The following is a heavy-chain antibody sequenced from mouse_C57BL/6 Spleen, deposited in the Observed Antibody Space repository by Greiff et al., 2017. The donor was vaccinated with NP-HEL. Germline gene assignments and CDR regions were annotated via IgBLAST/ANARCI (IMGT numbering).Heavy chain of an antibody. J-gene: IGHJ3*01. Sequence: VQLQQSGPELVKPGDSVKISCKASGYSFTGYFMNWVMQSHGKSLEWIGRINPYNGDTFYNQKFKGKATLTVDKSSSTAHMELRSLTSEDSAVYYCAREGPYGNYVWFAYWGQGTLVTVSA. CDR2: INPYNGDT. D-gene: IGHD2-1*01. CDR3: AREGPYGNYVWFAY. V-gene: IGHV1-20*01. CDR1: GYSFTGYF.